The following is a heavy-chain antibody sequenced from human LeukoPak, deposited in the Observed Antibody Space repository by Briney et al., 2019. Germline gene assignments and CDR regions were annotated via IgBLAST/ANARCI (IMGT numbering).Heavy chain of an antibody. D-gene: IGHD4-4*01. CDR1: GGSISSYY. V-gene: IGHV4-59*08. J-gene: IGHJ4*02. CDR2: IYYSGST. CDR3: ASFRGYSNYWNYFDY. Sequence: SETLSLTCTVSGGSISSYYWSWIRQPPGKGLKWIGYIYYSGSTNYNPSLKSRVTISVDTSKNQFSLKLSSVTAADTAVYYCASFRGYSNYWNYFDYWGQGTLVTVSS.